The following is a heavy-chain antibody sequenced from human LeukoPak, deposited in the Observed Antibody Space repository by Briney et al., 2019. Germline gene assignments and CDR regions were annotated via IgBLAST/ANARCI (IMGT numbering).Heavy chain of an antibody. V-gene: IGHV1-2*02. CDR3: ARVGGGYSYGYPDY. J-gene: IGHJ4*02. D-gene: IGHD5-18*01. Sequence: ASVKVSCKASGYTFTGYYMHWVRQAPGQGLEWMGWINPNSGGTNYAQKFQGRVTMTRDTSISTAYMELSRLRSDDTAVYYCARVGGGYSYGYPDYWGQGTLVTVSS. CDR2: INPNSGGT. CDR1: GYTFTGYY.